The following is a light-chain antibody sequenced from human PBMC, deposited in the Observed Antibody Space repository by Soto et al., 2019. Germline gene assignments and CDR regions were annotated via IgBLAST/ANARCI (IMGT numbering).Light chain of an antibody. CDR3: QQRIT. Sequence: EIVMTQSRAALSVSPGGRSPLACRASQSISDTLAWYQPKPGQAPRPLIYDASNRATGSPARFRGSGSGTDFTLTISSLEPEDFAVYYCQQRITFGQGTRLEIK. CDR1: QSISDT. J-gene: IGKJ5*01. V-gene: IGKV3-11*01. CDR2: DAS.